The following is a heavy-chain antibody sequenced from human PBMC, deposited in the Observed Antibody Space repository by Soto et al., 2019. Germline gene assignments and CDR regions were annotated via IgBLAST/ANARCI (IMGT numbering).Heavy chain of an antibody. D-gene: IGHD5-12*01. Sequence: QVQLVQSGAEVKKPGSSVKVSCKASGGTFNNYAISWVRQAPGQGLEWMGGIIPIIGTADYAHKFQGRLAISADESTGTTFMKLSSLRSEDTAIYYCSRGGVDVVATSAFDYWGQGTLVNVSS. CDR3: SRGGVDVVATSAFDY. CDR1: GGTFNNYA. V-gene: IGHV1-69*01. J-gene: IGHJ4*02. CDR2: IIPIIGTA.